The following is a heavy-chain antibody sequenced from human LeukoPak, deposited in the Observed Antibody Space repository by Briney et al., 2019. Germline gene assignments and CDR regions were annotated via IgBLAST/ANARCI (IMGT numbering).Heavy chain of an antibody. J-gene: IGHJ4*02. CDR1: GFTFSSFW. CDR3: ATYRQVLLPFES. CDR2: IKQHGSEK. Sequence: GGSLRLSCAASGFTFSSFWMSWVRQAPGKGLEWVANIKQHGSEKYYVDSVKGRFTISRDNAKNSLYLQMNSLRAEDTAIYYCATYRQVLLPFESWGQGTLVTVSS. D-gene: IGHD2-8*02. V-gene: IGHV3-7*03.